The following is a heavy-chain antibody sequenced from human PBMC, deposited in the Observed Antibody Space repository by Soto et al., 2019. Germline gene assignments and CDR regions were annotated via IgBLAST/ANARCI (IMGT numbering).Heavy chain of an antibody. CDR2: ISYDGSNK. J-gene: IGHJ4*02. CDR3: AKWALGYYFGS. Sequence: QVQLVESGGGVVQPGRSLRLSCAASGFTFSSYGMHWVRQAPGKGLEWVAVISYDGSNKYYADSVKGRFTISRDNSKNTLYLQMNSLRAEDTAVYYCAKWALGYYFGSWGQGTLVTVSS. V-gene: IGHV3-30*18. CDR1: GFTFSSYG.